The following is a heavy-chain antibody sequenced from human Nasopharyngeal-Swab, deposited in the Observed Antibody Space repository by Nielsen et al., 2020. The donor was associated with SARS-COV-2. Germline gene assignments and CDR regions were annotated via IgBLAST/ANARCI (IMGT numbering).Heavy chain of an antibody. CDR1: GGSISSSSYY. CDR3: ARHVPAILWFGVQSYYGMDV. D-gene: IGHD3-10*01. V-gene: IGHV4-39*01. CDR2: IYYSGST. J-gene: IGHJ6*02. Sequence: ESLKISCTVSGGSISSSSYYWGWIRQPPGKGLEWIGSIYYSGSTYYNPSLKSRVTISVDTSKNQFSLKLSSVTAADTAVYYCARHVPAILWFGVQSYYGMDVWGQGTTVTVSS.